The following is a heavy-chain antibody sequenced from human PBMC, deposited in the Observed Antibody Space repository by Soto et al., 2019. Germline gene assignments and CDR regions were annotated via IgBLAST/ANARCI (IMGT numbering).Heavy chain of an antibody. V-gene: IGHV1-18*01. J-gene: IGHJ4*02. D-gene: IGHD3-10*01. CDR2: ISAYNGNT. CDR3: ARDTYGSGAGY. Sequence: QVQLVQSGAEVKKPGASVKVSCKASGYTFSSYGISWVRQAPGQGLEWMGWISAYNGNTNYAQKLQGRVTMTTDTSPRTAYMELRSLSSDDPAVYSFARDTYGSGAGYWGQGTLVTVAS. CDR1: GYTFSSYG.